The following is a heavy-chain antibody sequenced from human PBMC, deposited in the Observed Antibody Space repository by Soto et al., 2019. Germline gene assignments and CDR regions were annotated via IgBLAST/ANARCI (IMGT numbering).Heavy chain of an antibody. V-gene: IGHV4-4*07. J-gene: IGHJ6*01. CDR1: GGSISSYY. Sequence: SETLSLTSTVSGGSISSYYWSMIRQPAGKGLEGIGCIYTSVSINYNPSLKSRVTMSVDKSKNQFSLKLSSVTAADPAVSSCASASEYSGSGRYIYGTGVREPETRVAVSS. CDR3: ASASEYSGSGRYIYGTGV. CDR2: IYTSVSI. D-gene: IGHD5-12*01.